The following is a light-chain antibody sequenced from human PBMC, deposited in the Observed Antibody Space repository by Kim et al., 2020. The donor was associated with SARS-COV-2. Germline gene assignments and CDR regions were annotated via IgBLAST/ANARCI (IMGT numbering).Light chain of an antibody. CDR3: SSYTSSNIVV. Sequence: SVTISCTGTSSDVGTYNRVSWYQQSPGTAPKLMIYEVSNRPSGVPDRFSGSKSGNTASLTISGLQAEDEANYYCSSYTSSNIVVFGGGTQLTVL. CDR2: EVS. V-gene: IGLV2-18*02. J-gene: IGLJ2*01. CDR1: SSDVGTYNR.